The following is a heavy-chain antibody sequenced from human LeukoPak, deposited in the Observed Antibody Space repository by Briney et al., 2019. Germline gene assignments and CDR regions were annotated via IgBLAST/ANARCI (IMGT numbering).Heavy chain of an antibody. Sequence: GSVKVSCKASGYTFTSYGISWVRQAPGQGLEWMGWISAYNGNTNYAQKLQGRVTMTTDTSTSTAYMKLRSLRSDDTAVYYCARGLEDIVATINPNWFDPWGQGTLVTVSS. V-gene: IGHV1-18*01. CDR3: ARGLEDIVATINPNWFDP. CDR2: ISAYNGNT. J-gene: IGHJ5*02. D-gene: IGHD5-12*01. CDR1: GYTFTSYG.